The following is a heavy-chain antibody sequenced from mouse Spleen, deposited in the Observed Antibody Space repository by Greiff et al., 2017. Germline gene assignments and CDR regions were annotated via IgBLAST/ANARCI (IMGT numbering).Heavy chain of an antibody. CDR3: ARGGGYYFDY. J-gene: IGHJ2*01. CDR2: IYPGGGYT. Sequence: QVQLQQPGAELVKPGASVKMSCKASGYTFTNYWIGWAKQRPGHGLEWIGDIYPGGGYTNYNEKFKGKATLTADKSSSTAYMQFSSLTSEDSAIYYCARGGGYYFDYWGQGTTLTVSS. CDR1: GYTFTNYW. D-gene: IGHD2-2*01. V-gene: IGHV1-63*01.